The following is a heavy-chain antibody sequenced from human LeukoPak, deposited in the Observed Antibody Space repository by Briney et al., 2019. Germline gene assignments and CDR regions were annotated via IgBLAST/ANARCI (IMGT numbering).Heavy chain of an antibody. V-gene: IGHV1-2*02. Sequence: ASVKVSCKASGYTFTGYYIHWVRQTPGQGLEWMGWINPNSGGTKYAQKFQGRVTMTRDTSINTAYVDLSRLGSDDTAVYYCARQQYSNDALDYWGQGTLVTVSS. CDR3: ARQQYSNDALDY. CDR2: INPNSGGT. CDR1: GYTFTGYY. J-gene: IGHJ4*02. D-gene: IGHD6-6*01.